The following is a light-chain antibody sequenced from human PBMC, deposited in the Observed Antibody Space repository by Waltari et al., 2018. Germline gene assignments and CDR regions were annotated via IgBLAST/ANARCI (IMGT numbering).Light chain of an antibody. CDR1: QSVLYSSNNKNY. CDR2: RAS. Sequence: DIVFCQTPDPPAVSLEGKESLNRASTQSVLYSSNNKNYLAWYQQKPGQPPKLLIYRASTRESGVPDRFSGSGSGTDFTLTISSLEAEDVAVYYCQQHNSTPPTYGQGTKVEIK. J-gene: IGKJ1*01. V-gene: IGKV4-1*01. CDR3: QQHNSTPPT.